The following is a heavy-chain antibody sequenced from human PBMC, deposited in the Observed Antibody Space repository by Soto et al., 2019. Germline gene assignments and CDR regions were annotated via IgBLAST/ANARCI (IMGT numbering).Heavy chain of an antibody. J-gene: IGHJ4*02. CDR3: AKDPEN. V-gene: IGHV3-30*18. CDR2: ISYDGSNK. Sequence: GGSLRLSCAASGFTFSSYGMHWVRQAPGKGLEWVAVISYDGSNKYYADSVKGRFSISRDNSKNTLYLQMNSLRAEDTAVYYCAKDPENWGQGTLVTVSS. CDR1: GFTFSSYG.